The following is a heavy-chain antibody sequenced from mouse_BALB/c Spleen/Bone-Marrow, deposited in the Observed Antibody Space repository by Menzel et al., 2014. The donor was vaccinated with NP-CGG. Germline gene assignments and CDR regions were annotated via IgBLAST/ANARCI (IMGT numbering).Heavy chain of an antibody. CDR3: ARDGNYDYYGMDY. D-gene: IGHD2-1*01. V-gene: IGHV1-67*01. J-gene: IGHJ4*01. Sequence: SGPELVRPGESMKISCKGSGYTFTDYAMHWVKQSHAKSLEWIGVISIYYDNTNYNQKFEGKATMTLDISSGTAYMELARLTSEDSAIYYCARDGNYDYYGMDYWGQGTSVTVSS. CDR1: GYTFTDYA. CDR2: ISIYYDNT.